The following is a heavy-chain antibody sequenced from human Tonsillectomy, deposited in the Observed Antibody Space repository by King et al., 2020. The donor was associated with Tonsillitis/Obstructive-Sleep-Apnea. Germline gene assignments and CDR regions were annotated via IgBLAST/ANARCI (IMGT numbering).Heavy chain of an antibody. D-gene: IGHD3/OR15-3a*01. Sequence: DVQLVQSGGGLVQPGGSLRLSCAASGFTFSSYEMNWVRQAPGKGLEWVSYISSSGYTIYYADSVKGRFTISSENANNSLYLQMNSLRVEDTAVYYCARDTPYGDVYWKDYYFFGMDVWGQGTTVTVSS. V-gene: IGHV3-48*03. J-gene: IGHJ6*02. CDR1: GFTFSSYE. CDR3: ARDTPYGDVYWKDYYFFGMDV. CDR2: ISSSGYTI.